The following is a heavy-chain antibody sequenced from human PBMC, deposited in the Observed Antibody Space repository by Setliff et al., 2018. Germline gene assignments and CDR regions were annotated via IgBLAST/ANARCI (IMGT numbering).Heavy chain of an antibody. CDR2: ISSNGVRL. D-gene: IGHD3-16*01. V-gene: IGHV3-64*02. J-gene: IGHJ3*02. CDR1: GFTFISYA. Sequence: RASVKVSCAASGFTFISYAMHWVRQAPGKGLEYVSAISSNGVRLSYADSVKGRLTISRDISKNTLYLQMDSLRHGDTAVYYCARVAEYDTIDIWGQGTMVTVSS. CDR3: ARVAEYDTIDI.